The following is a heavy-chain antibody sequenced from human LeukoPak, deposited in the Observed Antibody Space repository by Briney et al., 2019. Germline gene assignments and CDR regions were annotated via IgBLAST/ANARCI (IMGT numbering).Heavy chain of an antibody. V-gene: IGHV1-69*02. CDR2: IIPILGIA. CDR3: AASRAVADTYCFDY. D-gene: IGHD6-19*01. J-gene: IGHJ4*02. CDR1: GGTFSSYT. Sequence: SVKVSCKASGGTFSSYTISWVRQAPGQGLEWMGRIIPILGIANYAQKFQGRVTITADKSTSTAYMELSSLRSEDTAVYYCAASRAVADTYCFDYWGQGTLVTVSS.